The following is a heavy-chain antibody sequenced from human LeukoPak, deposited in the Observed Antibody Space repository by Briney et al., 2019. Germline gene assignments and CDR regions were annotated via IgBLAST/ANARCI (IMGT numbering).Heavy chain of an antibody. CDR3: ARARVHSSGYTYHDY. CDR2: IYHSGST. V-gene: IGHV4-30-2*01. Sequence: PSETLSLTCAVSGGSISSGGYSWSWIRQPPGTGLEWIGYIYHSGSTYYNPSLKSRVTISVDRSKNQFSLKLSSVTAADTAVYYCARARVHSSGYTYHDYWGQGTLVTVSS. CDR1: GGSISSGGYS. D-gene: IGHD3-22*01. J-gene: IGHJ4*02.